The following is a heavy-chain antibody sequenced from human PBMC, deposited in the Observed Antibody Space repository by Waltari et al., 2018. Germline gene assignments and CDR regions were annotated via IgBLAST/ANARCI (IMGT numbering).Heavy chain of an antibody. D-gene: IGHD6-19*01. CDR3: ARDSGLITGYWFDP. Sequence: QVQLVQSGAEVKKPGSSVKVSCKASGGTFSSYAISWVRPAPGQGLGWVGGIIPILCTASYAQKVQGRDTISADESTSTAYMELSRLRSEETAVYYWARDSGLITGYWFDPWGQGTLVTVSS. V-gene: IGHV1-69*13. CDR1: GGTFSSYA. J-gene: IGHJ5*02. CDR2: IIPILCTA.